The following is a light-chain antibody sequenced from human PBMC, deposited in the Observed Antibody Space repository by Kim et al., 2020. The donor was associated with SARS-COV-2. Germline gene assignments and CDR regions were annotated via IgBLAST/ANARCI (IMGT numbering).Light chain of an antibody. CDR2: AAS. CDR3: QQSYSTHT. J-gene: IGKJ2*01. V-gene: IGKV1-39*01. CDR1: QSISSY. Sequence: DIQMTQSPSSLSASVGDRVTITCRASQSISSYLNWYQQKPGKAPKLLIYAASSLQSGVPSRFSGSGSGTDFTLTISSLQPEDFATYYCQQSYSTHTFGQETKLEI.